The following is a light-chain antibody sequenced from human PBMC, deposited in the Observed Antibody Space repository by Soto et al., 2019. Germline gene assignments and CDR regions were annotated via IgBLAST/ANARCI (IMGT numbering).Light chain of an antibody. V-gene: IGKV1-5*01. CDR2: DAS. J-gene: IGKJ1*01. Sequence: DIQMTQSPSSLSASVGDRVTITCRASQSISSYLNWYQQKPGKAPNLLIYDASSLESGVPSRFSGSGSGTEFILTISSLQPDDFATFYCQQYNSGWRFGQGTKVDI. CDR3: QQYNSGWR. CDR1: QSISSY.